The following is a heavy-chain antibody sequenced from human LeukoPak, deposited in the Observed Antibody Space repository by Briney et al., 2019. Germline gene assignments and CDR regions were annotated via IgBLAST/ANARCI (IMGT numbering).Heavy chain of an antibody. Sequence: GGSLRLSCAASEFSVGSNYMTWVRQAPGKGLEWVSLIYSGGSTYYADSVKGRFTISRDNSKNTLYLQMNSLRAEDTAVYYCARGPSGHHNTGGQGTLVTVSS. CDR2: IYSGGST. J-gene: IGHJ4*02. V-gene: IGHV3-66*01. D-gene: IGHD5-12*01. CDR1: EFSVGSNY. CDR3: ARGPSGHHNT.